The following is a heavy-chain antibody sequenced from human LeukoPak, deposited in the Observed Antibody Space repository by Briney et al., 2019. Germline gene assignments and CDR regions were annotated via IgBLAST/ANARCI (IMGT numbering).Heavy chain of an antibody. V-gene: IGHV4-59*08. CDR3: ARHENYYDSSGYAFDI. CDR2: IYYSGST. CDR1: GGSISRYY. Sequence: SETLSLTCTVSGGSISRYYWSWIRQPPGKGLEWIGYIYYSGSTNYNPSLKSRVTISVDTSKNQFSLKLSSVTAADTAVYYCARHENYYDSSGYAFDIWGQGTMVTVSS. D-gene: IGHD3-22*01. J-gene: IGHJ3*02.